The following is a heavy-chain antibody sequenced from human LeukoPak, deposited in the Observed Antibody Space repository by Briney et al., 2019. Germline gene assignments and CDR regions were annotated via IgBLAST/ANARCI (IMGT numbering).Heavy chain of an antibody. D-gene: IGHD3-16*02. V-gene: IGHV4-34*01. CDR1: GGSFSGYY. J-gene: IGHJ4*02. Sequence: SETLSLTCAVYGGSFSGYYWSWIRQPPGKGLEWIGEINHSGSTNYNPSLKSRVTISVDTSKNQFSLKLSSVTAADTAVYYCARDVPKNYDYVWGSYRHTFDYLGQGTLVTVSS. CDR2: INHSGST. CDR3: ARDVPKNYDYVWGSYRHTFDY.